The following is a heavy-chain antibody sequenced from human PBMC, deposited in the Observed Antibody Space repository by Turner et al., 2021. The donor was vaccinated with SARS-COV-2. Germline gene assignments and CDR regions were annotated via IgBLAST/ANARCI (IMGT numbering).Heavy chain of an antibody. V-gene: IGHV3-66*01. J-gene: IGHJ4*02. CDR2: IYSGGST. D-gene: IGHD3-10*01. Sequence: EVQLVESGGGLVQPGGYLRLSCAASGFTVSSNYMSWVRQAPGKGLEWVSVIYSGGSTFYADSVKGRFTISRDNSKNTLYLQMNSLRAEDTAVYYCAREVSGSSNTGVYFDYWGQGTLVTVSS. CDR3: AREVSGSSNTGVYFDY. CDR1: GFTVSSNY.